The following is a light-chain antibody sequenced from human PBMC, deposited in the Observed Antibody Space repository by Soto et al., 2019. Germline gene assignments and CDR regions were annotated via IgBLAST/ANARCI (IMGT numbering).Light chain of an antibody. V-gene: IGKV3-15*01. CDR2: GAS. CDR1: QNVNSN. Sequence: EIVMTQSPASLSVSPGERATLSCRASQNVNSNLAWYQQKPGQAPRFLIYGASTRATGIPARFSGSGSGTEFTLTISSLQSEDFAVYYCHHYNNWLRTFGQGTKVDIK. CDR3: HHYNNWLRT. J-gene: IGKJ1*01.